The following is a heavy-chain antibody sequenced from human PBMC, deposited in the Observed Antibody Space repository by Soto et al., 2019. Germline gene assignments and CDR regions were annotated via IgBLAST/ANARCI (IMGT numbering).Heavy chain of an antibody. Sequence: QVQLVQSGAGVKKPGASVKVSCKASHYTFTDYGISWVRQAPGQGLEWLGWINGNNGNTNYAQKVQGRVTMTTDTSTSIAYMELRSLRSDDTAVYYCARSARLDYGADAFDVWGQGTMVIVSP. CDR2: INGNNGNT. V-gene: IGHV1-18*01. D-gene: IGHD4-17*01. CDR3: ARSARLDYGADAFDV. CDR1: HYTFTDYG. J-gene: IGHJ3*01.